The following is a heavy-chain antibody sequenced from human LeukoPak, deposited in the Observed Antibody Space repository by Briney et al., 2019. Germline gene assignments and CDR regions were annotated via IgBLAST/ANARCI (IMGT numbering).Heavy chain of an antibody. CDR3: ARARTGAIDY. Sequence: ASVNVSCKASGYTSTGYYMHWVRQAPGQGLEWMGWINPNSGGTNYAQKFQGRVTMTRDTSISTAYMELSRLRSDDTAVYYCARARTGAIDYWGQGTLVTVSS. V-gene: IGHV1-2*02. CDR2: INPNSGGT. J-gene: IGHJ4*02. CDR1: GYTSTGYY. D-gene: IGHD1-26*01.